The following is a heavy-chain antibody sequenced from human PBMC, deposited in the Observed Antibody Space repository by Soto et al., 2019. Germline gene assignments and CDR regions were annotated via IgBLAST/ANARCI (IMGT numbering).Heavy chain of an antibody. CDR3: ARAQRLYCSSTSCYSNRNGDPLDY. V-gene: IGHV4-4*07. Sequence: PSETLSLTCTVSGGSISSYYWSWIRQPAGKRLEWIGRIYTSGSTNYYPSLKSRVTMSVDTSKNQFSLKLSSVTAADTAVYYCARAQRLYCSSTSCYSNRNGDPLDYWGQGTLVTVSS. D-gene: IGHD2-2*01. J-gene: IGHJ4*02. CDR1: GGSISSYY. CDR2: IYTSGST.